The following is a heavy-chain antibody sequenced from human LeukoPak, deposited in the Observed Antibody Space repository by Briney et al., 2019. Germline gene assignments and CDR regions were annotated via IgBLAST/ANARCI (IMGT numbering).Heavy chain of an antibody. CDR3: AKAGIGVVGYFDY. CDR2: IRGSGGGT. D-gene: IGHD6-19*01. V-gene: IGHV3-23*01. Sequence: GGSLRLSCAASGFTFSDYAMSWVRQAPGKGLEWVSAIRGSGGGTYYADSVKGRFTISRDNSKNTLYLQMNSLRDEDTALYYCAKAGIGVVGYFDYWGQGILVTVSS. CDR1: GFTFSDYA. J-gene: IGHJ4*03.